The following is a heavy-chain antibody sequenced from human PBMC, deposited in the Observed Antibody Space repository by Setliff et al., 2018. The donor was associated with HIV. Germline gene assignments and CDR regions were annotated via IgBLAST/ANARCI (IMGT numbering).Heavy chain of an antibody. CDR1: GFSFGSYW. J-gene: IGHJ4*02. D-gene: IGHD1-26*01. V-gene: IGHV3-7*03. Sequence: PGGSLRLSCVASGFSFGSYWMSWVRQAPGKGPEWVAHIKQDGSETYYVDSVRGRFTISRDNAKSSLYLQMNSLRAEDTAIYYCARGTDYSGWFYDYWGQGTQVTVSS. CDR3: ARGTDYSGWFYDY. CDR2: IKQDGSET.